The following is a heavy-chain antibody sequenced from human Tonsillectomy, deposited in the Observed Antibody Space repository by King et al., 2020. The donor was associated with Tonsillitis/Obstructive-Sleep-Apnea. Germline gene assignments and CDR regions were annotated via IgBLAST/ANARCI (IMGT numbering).Heavy chain of an antibody. CDR2: ISGSGGST. CDR1: GVPFRSSA. D-gene: IGHD3-16*01. J-gene: IGHJ4*02. CDR3: AHHHTGEEERRGEGGGE. V-gene: IGHV3-23*01. Sequence: VPLLASWGGLVQPGGSLRLSCAASGVPFRSSAMLWVRQAPGTGLEWVSAISGSGGSTYYADSVKGRFTISRDNSTNTLYLQMNSLRAEDTGGEDGAHHHTGEEERRGEGGGEGGKGTRGT.